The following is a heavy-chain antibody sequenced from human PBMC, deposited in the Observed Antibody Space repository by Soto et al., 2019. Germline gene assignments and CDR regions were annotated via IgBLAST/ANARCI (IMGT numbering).Heavy chain of an antibody. D-gene: IGHD2-15*01. CDR2: IIPIFGTA. V-gene: IGHV1-69*01. J-gene: IGHJ4*02. CDR3: AVSGYCSGGSCYHYFDY. CDR1: GGTFSSYA. Sequence: GASVKVSCKASGGTFSSYAISWVRQAPGQGLEWMGGIIPIFGTANYAQKFQGRVTITADESTSTAYMELSSLRSEDTAVYYCAVSGYCSGGSCYHYFDYWGQGTLVTVSS.